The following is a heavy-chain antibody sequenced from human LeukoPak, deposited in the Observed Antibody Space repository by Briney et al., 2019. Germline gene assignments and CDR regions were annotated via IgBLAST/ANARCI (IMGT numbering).Heavy chain of an antibody. V-gene: IGHV1-69*13. CDR2: IIPIFGTA. CDR1: GGTFSSYA. CDR3: ASPASKYDYVWGSYRSDAFDI. J-gene: IGHJ3*02. D-gene: IGHD3-16*02. Sequence: SVKVSCKASGGTFSSYAISWVRQAPGQGLEWMGGIIPIFGTANHAQKFQGRVTITADESTSTAYMELSSLRSEDTAVYYCASPASKYDYVWGSYRSDAFDIWGQGTMVTVSS.